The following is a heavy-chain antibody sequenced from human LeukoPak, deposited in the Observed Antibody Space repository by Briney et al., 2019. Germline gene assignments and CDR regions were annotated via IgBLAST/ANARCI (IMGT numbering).Heavy chain of an antibody. CDR1: VYIYTTYW. CDR2: IYPGDSDT. Sequence: PGVSLKISCGGSVYIYTTYWIRWARQMPGKGLEWMGIIYPGDSDTRYTPSSQGQVTMSADKYITIASLQWRSLKPSATAMYYCARRQGCSSTRCPPDHWGQGTLVTVSP. D-gene: IGHD2-2*01. V-gene: IGHV5-51*01. J-gene: IGHJ4*02. CDR3: ARRQGCSSTRCPPDH.